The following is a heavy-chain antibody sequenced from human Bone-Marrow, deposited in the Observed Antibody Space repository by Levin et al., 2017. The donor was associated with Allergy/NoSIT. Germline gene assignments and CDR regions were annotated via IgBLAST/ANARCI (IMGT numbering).Heavy chain of an antibody. CDR2: IIPIFGTA. V-gene: IGHV1-69*13. Sequence: SVKVSCKASGGTFSSYAISWVRQAPGQGLEWMGGIIPIFGTANYAQKFQGRVTITADESTSTAYMELSSLRSEDTAVYYCARKLNSSGAPYYGMDVWGQGTTVTVSS. J-gene: IGHJ6*02. CDR1: GGTFSSYA. CDR3: ARKLNSSGAPYYGMDV. D-gene: IGHD6-19*01.